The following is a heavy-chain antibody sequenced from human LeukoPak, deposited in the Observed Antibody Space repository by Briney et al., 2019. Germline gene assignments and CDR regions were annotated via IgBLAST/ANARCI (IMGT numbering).Heavy chain of an antibody. CDR2: IYTSGST. J-gene: IGHJ4*02. CDR1: GGSISSYY. V-gene: IGHV4-4*07. D-gene: IGHD6-19*01. Sequence: SETLSLTCTVSGGSISSYYWSWIRQPAGKGLEWIGRIYTSGSTNYNPSLKSRVTMSVDTSKNQFSLKLSSVTAADTAVYYCARGEDSSGWYAGFAYFDYWGQGTLVTVSS. CDR3: ARGEDSSGWYAGFAYFDY.